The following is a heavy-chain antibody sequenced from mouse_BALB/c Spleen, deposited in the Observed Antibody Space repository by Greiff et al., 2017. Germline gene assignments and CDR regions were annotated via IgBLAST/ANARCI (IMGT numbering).Heavy chain of an antibody. J-gene: IGHJ2*01. D-gene: IGHD2-1*01. CDR2: INPDSSTI. Sequence: EVKLLESGGGLVQPGGSLKLSCAASGFDFSRYWMSWVRQAPGKGLEWIGEINPDSSTINYTPSLKDKFIISRDNAKNTLYLQMSSLKSEDTAMYYCARHEGNYYFDYWGQGTTLTVSS. CDR3: ARHEGNYYFDY. V-gene: IGHV4-1*02. CDR1: GFDFSRYW.